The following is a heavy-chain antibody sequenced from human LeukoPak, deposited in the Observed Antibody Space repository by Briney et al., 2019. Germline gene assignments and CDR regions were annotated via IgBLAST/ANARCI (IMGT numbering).Heavy chain of an antibody. Sequence: SETLSLTCAVYGGSFSGYYWSWIRQPPGKGLEWIGEINHSGSTNYNPSLKSRVTISVDTSKNQFSLKLSSVTAADTAVYYCARVRRWDAFDIWGQETMVTVSS. D-gene: IGHD2-15*01. J-gene: IGHJ3*02. CDR1: GGSFSGYY. V-gene: IGHV4-34*01. CDR2: INHSGST. CDR3: ARVRRWDAFDI.